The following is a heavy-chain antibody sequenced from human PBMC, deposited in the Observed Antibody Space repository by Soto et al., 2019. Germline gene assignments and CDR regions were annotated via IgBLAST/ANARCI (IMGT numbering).Heavy chain of an antibody. Sequence: SETLSLTCAVYGGSFRGYYWRWIRQPPGKGLEWIGEINHSGSTNYNPSLTSRVTISVDKSKNHFSLKLTSVTAADTAVYYCAARHFWSGPWTQRRLDYWGQGTLVTVSS. CDR1: GGSFRGYY. CDR2: INHSGST. CDR3: AARHFWSGPWTQRRLDY. J-gene: IGHJ4*02. V-gene: IGHV4-34*01. D-gene: IGHD3-3*02.